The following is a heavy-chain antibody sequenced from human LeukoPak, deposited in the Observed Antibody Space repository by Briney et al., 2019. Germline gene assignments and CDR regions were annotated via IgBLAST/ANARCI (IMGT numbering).Heavy chain of an antibody. D-gene: IGHD3-22*01. CDR3: ARDSSGNYPLEYFQH. CDR1: GFTFSSYG. CDR2: IWYDGSNK. V-gene: IGHV3-33*01. J-gene: IGHJ1*01. Sequence: PGGSLRLSCAASGFTFSSYGMHWVRQAPGKGLEWVAVIWYDGSNKYYADSVKGRFTISRDNSKNTLYLQVNSLRAEDTAVYYCARDSSGNYPLEYFQHWGQGTLVTVSS.